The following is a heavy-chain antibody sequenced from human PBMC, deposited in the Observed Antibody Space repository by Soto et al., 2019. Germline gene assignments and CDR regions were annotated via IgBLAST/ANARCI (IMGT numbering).Heavy chain of an antibody. CDR2: IYPGDSDT. V-gene: IGHV5-51*01. CDR1: GYSFSTYW. D-gene: IGHD3-9*01. J-gene: IGHJ4*02. CDR3: ASVDDTLTGYSWFDFDY. Sequence: GESLKISCQGSGYSFSTYWIAWVRQMPGKGLEWMGIIYPGDSDTRYSPSFQGQVTISVDKSISTAFLQWSSLKASDAAMYYCASVDDTLTGYSWFDFDYWGQGTLVTVSS.